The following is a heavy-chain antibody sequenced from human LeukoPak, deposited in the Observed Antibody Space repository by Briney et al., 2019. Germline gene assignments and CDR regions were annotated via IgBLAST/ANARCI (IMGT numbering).Heavy chain of an antibody. CDR3: AKAEVPRGYDFWSGYSAFDY. J-gene: IGHJ4*02. CDR1: GFTFSSYG. V-gene: IGHV3-30*02. CDR2: IRYDGSNK. Sequence: GGCLRLSCAASGFTFSSYGMHWVRQAPGKGLEGVAVIRYDGSNKYYAGSVKGRFTISRDNSKNTLYLQMNSLRAEDTAVYYCAKAEVPRGYDFWSGYSAFDYWGQGTLVTVSS. D-gene: IGHD3-3*01.